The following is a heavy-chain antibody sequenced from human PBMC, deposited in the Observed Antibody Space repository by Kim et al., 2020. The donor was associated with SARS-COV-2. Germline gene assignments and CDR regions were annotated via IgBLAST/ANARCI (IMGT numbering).Heavy chain of an antibody. Sequence: YNPSLKSRVTISVDTSKNQFSLKLSSVTAADTAVYYCARDSGYSSSWYVYWGQGTLVTVSS. CDR3: ARDSGYSSSWYVY. D-gene: IGHD6-13*01. J-gene: IGHJ4*02. V-gene: IGHV4-31*02.